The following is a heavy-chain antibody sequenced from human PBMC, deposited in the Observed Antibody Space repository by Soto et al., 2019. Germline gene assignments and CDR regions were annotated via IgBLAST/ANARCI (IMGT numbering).Heavy chain of an antibody. J-gene: IGHJ5*02. CDR1: EGTFSSYA. D-gene: IGHD4-17*01. CDR2: IIPIFGTA. Sequence: QVQLVQSGAEVKKPGSSVKVSCKASEGTFSSYAISWVRQAPGQGLEWMGGIIPIFGTANYAQKFQGRVTITADKSTSTAYMELSSLRSEDTAVYYCARYVTTTPPLPYNWFDPWGQGTLVTVSS. V-gene: IGHV1-69*06. CDR3: ARYVTTTPPLPYNWFDP.